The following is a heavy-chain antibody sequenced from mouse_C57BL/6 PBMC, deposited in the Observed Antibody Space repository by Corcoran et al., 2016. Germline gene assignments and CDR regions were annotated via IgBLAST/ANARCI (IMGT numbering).Heavy chain of an antibody. CDR1: GYTFTSYG. V-gene: IGHV1-81*01. CDR2: IYPRSGNT. J-gene: IGHJ3*01. D-gene: IGHD4-1*01. Sequence: QVQLQQSGAELARPGASVKLSCKASGYTFTSYGISWVKQRTGQGLEWIGEIYPRSGNTYYNEKFKGKATLTADKSSSTAYMELRSLTSEDSAVYFCARGTGTGFVYGGQGTLVTVSA. CDR3: ARGTGTGFVY.